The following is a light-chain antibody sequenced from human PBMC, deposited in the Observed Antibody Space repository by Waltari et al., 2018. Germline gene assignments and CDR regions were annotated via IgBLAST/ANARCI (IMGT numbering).Light chain of an antibody. CDR3: MQGLQTPYT. J-gene: IGKJ2*01. V-gene: IGKV2-28*01. CDR1: QSLLYGNGFNY. Sequence: DIEMTQSPLSLPVTPGEPASISCRASQSLLYGNGFNYVDWYLQKPGQSPQLLIYLGSNRASGVSDRFSGSGSGTDFTLKISRVEAGDVGLYYCMQGLQTPYTFGRGTKLEIE. CDR2: LGS.